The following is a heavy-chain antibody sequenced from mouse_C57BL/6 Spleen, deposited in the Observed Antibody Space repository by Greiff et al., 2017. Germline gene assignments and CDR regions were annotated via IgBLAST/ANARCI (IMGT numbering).Heavy chain of an antibody. CDR3: ARSGDGYSYYFDY. J-gene: IGHJ2*01. V-gene: IGHV1-82*01. CDR2: IYPGDGDT. D-gene: IGHD2-3*01. CDR1: GYAFSSSW. Sequence: QVQLKESGPELVKPGASVKISCKASGYAFSSSWMNWVKQRPGKGLEWIGRIYPGDGDTNYNGKFKGKATLTADKSSSTAYMQLSSLTSEDSAVYFCARSGDGYSYYFDYWGQGTTLTVSS.